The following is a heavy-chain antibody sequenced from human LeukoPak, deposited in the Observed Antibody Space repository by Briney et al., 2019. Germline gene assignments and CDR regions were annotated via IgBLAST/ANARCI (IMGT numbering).Heavy chain of an antibody. CDR1: GGTFSSYA. CDR2: IIPIFGTA. CDR3: ATGQVGNHIVVVVADY. V-gene: IGHV1-69*13. D-gene: IGHD2-15*01. Sequence: SVKVSCKASGGTFSSYAISWVRQAPGQGLEWMGGIIPIFGTANYAQKFQGRVTITADESTSTAYMELSSLRSEDTAVYYCATGQVGNHIVVVVADYWGQGTLVTVSS. J-gene: IGHJ4*02.